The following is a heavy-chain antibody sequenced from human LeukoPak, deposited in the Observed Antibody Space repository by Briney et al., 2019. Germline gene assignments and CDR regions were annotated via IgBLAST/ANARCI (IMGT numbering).Heavy chain of an antibody. Sequence: GGSLRLSCEASGFTFTNAWMNWVRQAPGKGPEWVGRIKSKRDGGATEYAAPVKGRFTISRDDSKNTVYLQMNSLKTEDTAVYYCAVTYYYDSSGYYQLDYWGQGTLVTVSS. V-gene: IGHV3-15*01. D-gene: IGHD3-22*01. CDR1: GFTFTNAW. J-gene: IGHJ4*02. CDR3: AVTYYYDSSGYYQLDY. CDR2: IKSKRDGGAT.